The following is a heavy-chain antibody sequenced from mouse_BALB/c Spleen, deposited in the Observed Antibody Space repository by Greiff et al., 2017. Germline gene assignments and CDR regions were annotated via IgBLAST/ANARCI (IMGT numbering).Heavy chain of an antibody. CDR3: ARVGTTVYYAMDY. CDR1: GFSLTGYG. CDR2: IWGDGST. D-gene: IGHD1-1*01. V-gene: IGHV2-6-7*01. J-gene: IGHJ4*01. Sequence: QVQLQQSGPGLVAPSQSLSITCTVSGFSLTGYGVNWVRQPPGKGLEWLGMIWGDGSTDYNSALKSRLSISKDNSKSQVFLKMNSLQTDDTARYYCARVGTTVYYAMDYWGQGTSVTVSS.